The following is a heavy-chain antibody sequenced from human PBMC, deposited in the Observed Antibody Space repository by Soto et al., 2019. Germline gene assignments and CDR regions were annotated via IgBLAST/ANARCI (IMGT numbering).Heavy chain of an antibody. D-gene: IGHD2-15*01. J-gene: IGHJ1*01. Sequence: GESLKISCKGSGYNFTTFWIGWVRQMPGKGLEWMGIIYPGDSETKYSPDFEGQVTISADRSTNTAYLQWRSLRASDTAVYYCAREENCRGGTCYSEYFHHWGQGTLVTVSS. CDR1: GYNFTTFW. CDR2: IYPGDSET. V-gene: IGHV5-51*01. CDR3: AREENCRGGTCYSEYFHH.